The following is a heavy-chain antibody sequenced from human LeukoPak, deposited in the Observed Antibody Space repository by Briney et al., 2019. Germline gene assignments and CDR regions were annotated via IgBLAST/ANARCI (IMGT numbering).Heavy chain of an antibody. CDR1: GGSFSGYY. J-gene: IGHJ4*02. V-gene: IGHV4-34*01. CDR2: INHSGST. D-gene: IGHD3-22*01. CDR3: ASATYYDSSGYYW. Sequence: SETLSLTCAVYGGSFSGYYWSWIRQPPGKGLEWIGEINHSGSTNYNPSLKSRVTISVDTSKNQFSLKLSSVTAADTAVYYCASATYYDSSGYYWWGQGTLVTVSS.